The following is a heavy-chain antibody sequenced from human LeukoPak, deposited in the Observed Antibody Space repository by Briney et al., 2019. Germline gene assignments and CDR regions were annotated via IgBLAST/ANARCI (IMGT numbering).Heavy chain of an antibody. CDR2: IYYSGST. D-gene: IGHD1-20*01. Sequence: SETLSLTYTVSGGSISSYYWSWIRQPPGKGLEWVGYIYYSGSTNYNPSLKSRVTISVDTSKNQFSLKLNSVTAADTAVYYCARVSRKTYKWNDQPDYWGQGTLVTVSS. V-gene: IGHV4-59*12. CDR3: ARVSRKTYKWNDQPDY. J-gene: IGHJ4*02. CDR1: GGSISSYY.